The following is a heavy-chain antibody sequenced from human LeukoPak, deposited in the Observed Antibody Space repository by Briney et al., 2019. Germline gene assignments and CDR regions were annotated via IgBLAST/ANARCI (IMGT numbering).Heavy chain of an antibody. CDR3: AKGSVGNADFAS. Sequence: GGSLRLSCAASGLTFSSFSMTWVRQAPGKGLEWVSSIIVSGTTYYADSVKGRFTISRDSFRGTLFLQMDSLRVEDTAVYFCAKGSVGNADFASWGQGALVTVSS. V-gene: IGHV3-23*01. CDR2: IIVSGTT. D-gene: IGHD6-25*01. CDR1: GLTFSSFS. J-gene: IGHJ4*02.